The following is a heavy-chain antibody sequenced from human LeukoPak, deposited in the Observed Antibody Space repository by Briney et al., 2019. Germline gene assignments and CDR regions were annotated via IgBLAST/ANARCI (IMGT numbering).Heavy chain of an antibody. Sequence: GGSLRLSCAASGFTFSNAWMSWVRQAPGKGLEWVGRIKSKIDGGTIDYAGPVKGRFTISRDDSRNTVSLQMNSLKIEDTAVYYCTAALPWFDPWGQGTLVTVSS. CDR3: TAALPWFDP. D-gene: IGHD2-21*02. CDR1: GFTFSNAW. J-gene: IGHJ5*02. CDR2: IKSKIDGGTI. V-gene: IGHV3-15*01.